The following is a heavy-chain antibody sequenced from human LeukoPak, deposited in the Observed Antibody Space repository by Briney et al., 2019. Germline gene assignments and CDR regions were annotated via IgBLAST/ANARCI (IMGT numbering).Heavy chain of an antibody. Sequence: SETLSLTCTVSGASITSYYWTWIRQPAGKGLEWIGRIYTSGSNNYNPSLKSRVTMSVDTSKNQFSLKLSSVTAADTAVYYCARDVGATDTTFDYWGQGTLVTVSS. CDR2: IYTSGSN. V-gene: IGHV4-4*07. J-gene: IGHJ4*02. D-gene: IGHD1-26*01. CDR3: ARDVGATDTTFDY. CDR1: GASITSYY.